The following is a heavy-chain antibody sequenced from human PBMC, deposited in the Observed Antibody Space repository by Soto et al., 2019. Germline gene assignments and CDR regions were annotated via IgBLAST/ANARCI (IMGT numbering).Heavy chain of an antibody. D-gene: IGHD3-10*01. Sequence: GGSLRLSCAASGFTFSSYAMHWVRQAPGKGLEYVSAISCNGGSTYYANSVKGRFTISRDNSKNTLYLQMGSLRAEDMAVYYCARDPLRYYYGSGGLDYWGQGTLVTVSS. CDR3: ARDPLRYYYGSGGLDY. J-gene: IGHJ4*02. CDR2: ISCNGGST. V-gene: IGHV3-64*01. CDR1: GFTFSSYA.